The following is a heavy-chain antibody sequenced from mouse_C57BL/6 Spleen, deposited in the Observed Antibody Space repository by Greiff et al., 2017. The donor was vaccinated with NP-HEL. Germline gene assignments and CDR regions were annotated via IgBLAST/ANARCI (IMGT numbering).Heavy chain of an antibody. CDR1: GYAFTNYL. J-gene: IGHJ4*01. CDR2: INPGSGGT. V-gene: IGHV1-54*01. Sequence: QVQLQQSGAELVRPGTSVKVSCKASGYAFTNYLIEWVKQRPGQGLEWIGVINPGSGGTNYNEKFKGKATLTADKSSSTAYMQLSSLTSEDSAVYFCAREDYAMDYWGPGTSVTVSS. CDR3: AREDYAMDY.